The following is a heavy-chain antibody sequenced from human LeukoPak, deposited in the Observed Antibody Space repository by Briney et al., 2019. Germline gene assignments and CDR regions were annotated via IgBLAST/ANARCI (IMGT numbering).Heavy chain of an antibody. CDR2: ISYDGSNK. D-gene: IGHD6-13*01. V-gene: IGHV3-30-3*01. CDR1: GFTFSSYA. J-gene: IGHJ4*02. Sequence: PGRSLRLSCAASGFTFSSYAMHWVRQAPGKGLEWVAVISYDGSNKYYADSVKGRFTISRDNSKNTLYLQMNSLRAEGTAVYYCASDSSSWYYFDYWGQGTLVTVSS. CDR3: ASDSSSWYYFDY.